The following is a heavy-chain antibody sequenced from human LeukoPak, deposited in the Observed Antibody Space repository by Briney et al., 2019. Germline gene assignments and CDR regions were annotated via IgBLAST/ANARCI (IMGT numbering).Heavy chain of an antibody. V-gene: IGHV3-21*01. D-gene: IGHD3-22*01. Sequence: GGSLRLSCAASGFTFSSYSMNWVRQAPGKGLEWVSSISSSSSYIYYADSVKGRFIISRDNAKNSLYLQMNSLRAEDTAVYYCARDLDSSGYYDWGQGTLVTVSS. CDR1: GFTFSSYS. CDR2: ISSSSSYI. J-gene: IGHJ4*02. CDR3: ARDLDSSGYYD.